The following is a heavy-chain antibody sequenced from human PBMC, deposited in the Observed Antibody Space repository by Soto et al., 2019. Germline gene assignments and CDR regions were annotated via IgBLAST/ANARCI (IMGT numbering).Heavy chain of an antibody. Sequence: EVQLVESGGGLVQPGGSLRLSCAASGLTFSSYEMNWFRQAPGKGLEWVSYISSSGSTIYYEDSVKGRFTISRDNAKNSVYLQMNSLRAEDTAVYYCARDYEDSSSFFYYSYGMDVWGQGTTVTVSS. CDR1: GLTFSSYE. CDR2: ISSSGSTI. V-gene: IGHV3-48*03. D-gene: IGHD6-6*01. CDR3: ARDYEDSSSFFYYSYGMDV. J-gene: IGHJ6*02.